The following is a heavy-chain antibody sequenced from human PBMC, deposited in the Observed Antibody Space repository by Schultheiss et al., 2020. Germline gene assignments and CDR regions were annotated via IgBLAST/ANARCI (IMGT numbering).Heavy chain of an antibody. V-gene: IGHV3-43*01. D-gene: IGHD6-19*01. CDR1: GFTFDDYT. CDR3: AKEVGSGQWTEYFQH. Sequence: GGSLRLSCAASGFTFDDYTMHWVRQAPGKGLEWVSLISWDGGSTYYADSVKGRFTISRDNSKNSLYLQMNSLRTEDTAVYYCAKEVGSGQWTEYFQHCVQGTLVTVSS. J-gene: IGHJ1*01. CDR2: ISWDGGST.